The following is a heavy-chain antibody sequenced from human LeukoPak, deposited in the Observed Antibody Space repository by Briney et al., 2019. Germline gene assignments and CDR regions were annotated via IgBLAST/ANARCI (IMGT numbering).Heavy chain of an antibody. J-gene: IGHJ5*02. CDR3: ARESDYDLWSGYIWFDP. V-gene: IGHV1-2*02. D-gene: IGHD3-3*01. Sequence: ASVKVSCKASGYTFTGYYMHWVRQAPGQGLEWMGWINPNSGGTNYAQKFQGRVTMTRDTSISTAYMELSRLRSDDTAVYYCARESDYDLWSGYIWFDPWGLGTLVTVSS. CDR1: GYTFTGYY. CDR2: INPNSGGT.